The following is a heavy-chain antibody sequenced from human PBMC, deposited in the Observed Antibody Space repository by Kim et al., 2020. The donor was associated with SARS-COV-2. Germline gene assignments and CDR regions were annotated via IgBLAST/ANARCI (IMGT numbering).Heavy chain of an antibody. D-gene: IGHD3-10*01. Sequence: GGSLRLSCAASGFTFDDYAMHWVRQAPGKGLEWVSGISWNSGSIGYADSVKGRFTISRDNAKNSLYLQMNSLRAEDTALYYCAKDMGLLWFGELSRGGMDVWGQGTTVTVSS. CDR1: GFTFDDYA. V-gene: IGHV3-9*01. J-gene: IGHJ6*02. CDR3: AKDMGLLWFGELSRGGMDV. CDR2: ISWNSGSI.